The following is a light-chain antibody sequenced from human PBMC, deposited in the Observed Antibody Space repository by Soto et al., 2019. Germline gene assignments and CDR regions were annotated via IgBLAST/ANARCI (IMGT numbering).Light chain of an antibody. CDR1: ISDGGGYNY. J-gene: IGLJ1*01. V-gene: IGLV2-14*01. CDR3: SSYTITSPPYV. CDR2: GVS. Sequence: QSALTQPASGSGSPGQSITISCTGTISDGGGYNYVSWYQQHPGKAPRLMIYGVSNRPSGVSNRFSGSKSGNTASLTISGLQAEDEADYYCSSYTITSPPYVSGTGTKVTVL.